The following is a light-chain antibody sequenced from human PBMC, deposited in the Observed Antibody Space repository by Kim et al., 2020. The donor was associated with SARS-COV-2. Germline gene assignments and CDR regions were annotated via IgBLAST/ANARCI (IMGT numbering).Light chain of an antibody. Sequence: SYELTQPPSVSVSPGQTASITCSGDKLGDKHACWYQQKPGQSPVLVIYQDNKRPSGIPERFSGSNSGNTATLTISGTQAMDEADYYCQAWDSSTADVFG. V-gene: IGLV3-1*01. CDR1: KLGDKH. CDR2: QDN. J-gene: IGLJ1*01. CDR3: QAWDSSTADV.